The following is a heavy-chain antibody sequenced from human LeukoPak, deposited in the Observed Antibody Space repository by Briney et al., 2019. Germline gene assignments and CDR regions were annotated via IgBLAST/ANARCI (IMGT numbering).Heavy chain of an antibody. CDR3: ARADIVVVPAAFKGYYYYGMDV. D-gene: IGHD2-2*01. CDR1: GFTFSSYS. V-gene: IGHV3-21*01. J-gene: IGHJ6*04. CDR2: ISSSSSYI. Sequence: RTGGSLRLSCAASGFTFSSYSMNWVRQAPGKGLECVSSISSSSSYIYYADSVKGRFTISRDNAKNSLYLQMNSLRAEDTAVYYCARADIVVVPAAFKGYYYYGMDVWGKGTTVTVSS.